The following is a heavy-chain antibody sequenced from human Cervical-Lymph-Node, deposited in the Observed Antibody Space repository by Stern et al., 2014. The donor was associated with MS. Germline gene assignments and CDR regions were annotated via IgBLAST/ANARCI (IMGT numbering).Heavy chain of an antibody. CDR3: ANPPPRRKWDDPNYGMDV. Sequence: EVQLVESGAEVKKPGESLKISCKGSGYTFTNNWIAWVRQMPGKGLEWMGIIYPDDSDIRYSPSLQGQVTISADKYISTSYLQWCSLKAANSALYYCANPPPRRKWDDPNYGMDVWGQGTTVTVSS. D-gene: IGHD1-1*01. CDR1: GYTFTNNW. CDR2: IYPDDSDI. V-gene: IGHV5-51*03. J-gene: IGHJ6*02.